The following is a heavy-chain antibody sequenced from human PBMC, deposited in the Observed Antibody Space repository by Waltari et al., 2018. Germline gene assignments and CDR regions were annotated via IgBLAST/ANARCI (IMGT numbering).Heavy chain of an antibody. Sequence: QVQLVESGGGVVQPGRSLRLSCAASGFTFSSHDMHWVRQAPGKGLEWVAVILHDGSKEYYADSVRGRFTISRDNSKSTMYVQMDSLRAEDTAVYYCAKGSGWHEFTEYPQHWGQGTLVTVSS. CDR2: ILHDGSKE. D-gene: IGHD6-19*01. V-gene: IGHV3-30*18. CDR3: AKGSGWHEFTEYPQH. J-gene: IGHJ1*01. CDR1: GFTFSSHD.